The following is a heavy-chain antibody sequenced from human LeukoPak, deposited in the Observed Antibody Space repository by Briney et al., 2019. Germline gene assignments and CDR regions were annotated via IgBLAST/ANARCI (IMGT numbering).Heavy chain of an antibody. Sequence: SETLSLTCTVSGGSISSSSYYWGWIRQPPGKGLEWIGSIYYSGSTYYNPSLKSRVTISVDTSKNQFSLKLSSVTAADTAVYYCARDSYSYGYPFDYWGQGTLVTVSS. J-gene: IGHJ4*02. D-gene: IGHD5-18*01. CDR3: ARDSYSYGYPFDY. CDR1: GGSISSSSYY. CDR2: IYYSGST. V-gene: IGHV4-39*07.